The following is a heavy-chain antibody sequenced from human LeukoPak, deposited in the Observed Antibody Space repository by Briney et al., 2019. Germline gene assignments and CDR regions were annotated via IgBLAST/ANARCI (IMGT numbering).Heavy chain of an antibody. J-gene: IGHJ4*02. CDR2: ISSSGSYI. Sequence: GGSLRLSCAASGFTFSSYEMNWVRQAPGKGLEWVSYISSSGSYIYYADSLKGRFTISRDNAKNSLYLQMNSLRAEDTAVYYCARDHYSASGTFDYWGQGTLVSVSS. D-gene: IGHD3-10*01. CDR3: ARDHYSASGTFDY. CDR1: GFTFSSYE. V-gene: IGHV3-21*05.